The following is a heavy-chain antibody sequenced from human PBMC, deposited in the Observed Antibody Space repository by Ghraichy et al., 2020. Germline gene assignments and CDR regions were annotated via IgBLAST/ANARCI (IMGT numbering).Heavy chain of an antibody. Sequence: WVANINEDGRTKYFVDSVKGRFTISRDNAKTSMYLQMNSMRVDDTAIYYCARVKLRSYDVSDIWGQ. J-gene: IGHJ3*02. CDR3: ARVKLRSYDVSDI. D-gene: IGHD1-1*01. V-gene: IGHV3-7*04. CDR2: INEDGRTK.